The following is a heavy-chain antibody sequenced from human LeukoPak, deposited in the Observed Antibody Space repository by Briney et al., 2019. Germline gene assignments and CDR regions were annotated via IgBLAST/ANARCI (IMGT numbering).Heavy chain of an antibody. CDR3: VREGSLDDFDY. CDR1: GFTFSSYW. V-gene: IGHV3-48*04. Sequence: PGGSLRLSCAASGFTFSSYWMHWVRQAPGKGPEWVSYITKTGNSKYYADSVKGRFTVSRDDANKSLYLQMDSLGAEDTAVYYCVREGSLDDFDYWGQGTLVTVSS. CDR2: ITKTGNSK. D-gene: IGHD3-9*01. J-gene: IGHJ4*02.